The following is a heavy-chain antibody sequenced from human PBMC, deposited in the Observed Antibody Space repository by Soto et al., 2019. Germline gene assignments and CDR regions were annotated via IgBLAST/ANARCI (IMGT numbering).Heavy chain of an antibody. D-gene: IGHD3-3*01. CDR3: ARDKRDLRFLEWSYYFDY. V-gene: IGHV3-23*01. Sequence: PGGSLRLSCAASGFTFSSYAMSWVRQAPGKGLEWVSAISDSGGSTYYADSVKGRFTISRDNSKNTLYLQVNSLRAEDTAVYYCARDKRDLRFLEWSYYFDYWGQGTLVTVSS. CDR2: ISDSGGST. CDR1: GFTFSSYA. J-gene: IGHJ4*02.